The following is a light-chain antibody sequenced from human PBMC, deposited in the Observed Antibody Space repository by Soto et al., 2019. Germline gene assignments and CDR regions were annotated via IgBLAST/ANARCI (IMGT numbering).Light chain of an antibody. CDR1: QSVSTN. V-gene: IGKV3-15*01. J-gene: IGKJ3*01. Sequence: EIVMTQSPATLSVSPGERATLSCRASQSVSTNLAWYQQKPGQAPRLLIYGASTRATGIPARFGGSGSGTELTLTISSLQSEDFAVYYCHQYNNWPPFTFGPGTKVDIK. CDR3: HQYNNWPPFT. CDR2: GAS.